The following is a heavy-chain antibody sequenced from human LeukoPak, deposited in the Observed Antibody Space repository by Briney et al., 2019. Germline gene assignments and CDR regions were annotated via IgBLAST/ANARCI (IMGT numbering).Heavy chain of an antibody. J-gene: IGHJ3*02. CDR1: GFTVSSNY. Sequence: PGGSLRLSCAASGFTVSSNYMSWVRQAPGKGLEWVSVIYSGGSTYYADSVKGRFTISRHNSENTLYLQMNSLRAEDTAVYYCARSVWLGPSHAFDIWGQGTMVTVSS. V-gene: IGHV3-53*04. CDR2: IYSGGST. D-gene: IGHD3-10*01. CDR3: ARSVWLGPSHAFDI.